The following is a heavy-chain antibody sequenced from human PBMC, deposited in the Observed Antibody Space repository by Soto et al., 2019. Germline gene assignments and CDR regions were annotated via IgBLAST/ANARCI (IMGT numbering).Heavy chain of an antibody. V-gene: IGHV1-18*01. CDR3: ARDKGDGSGIDYGY. CDR1: GSTFTSYG. D-gene: IGHD3-10*01. CDR2: ISAYNGNT. Sequence: QVQLVQSGAEVKKPGASVKVSCKASGSTFTSYGISWVRQAPGQEIEWMGWISAYNGNTNYAQKLQGRVTMTRDTSSSTAYMELRSLRSDDTAVYYCARDKGDGSGIDYGYWGQGTLVTVSS. J-gene: IGHJ4*02.